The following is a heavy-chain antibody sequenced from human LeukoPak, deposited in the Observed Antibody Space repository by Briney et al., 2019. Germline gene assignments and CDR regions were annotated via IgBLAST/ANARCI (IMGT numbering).Heavy chain of an antibody. J-gene: IGHJ4*02. CDR3: AKGMYYFDY. V-gene: IGHV3-53*01. CDR2: IYSGGAT. Sequence: GGSLRLSCAASGFTFSSHYMTWVRQAPGKGLEWVSVIYSGGATYYADSVLGRFTISRDNSKNTLYLQMNSLRAEDTAVYYCAKGMYYFDYWGQGTLVTVSS. CDR1: GFTFSSHY.